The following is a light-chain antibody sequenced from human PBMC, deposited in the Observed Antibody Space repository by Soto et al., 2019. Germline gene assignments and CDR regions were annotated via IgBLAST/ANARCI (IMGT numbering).Light chain of an antibody. CDR2: GAS. CDR3: QQYGSSPRT. V-gene: IGKV3-20*01. CDR1: QTVRSSS. J-gene: IGKJ1*01. Sequence: EIVLTQSPGTLSLSPGERATLSCRASQTVRSSSLAWYQQKPGQAPRLLNFGASTRAAGFPDRFSGSGSGTDFTLTISRLEPEDFAVYYCQQYGSSPRTFGQGTKVDIK.